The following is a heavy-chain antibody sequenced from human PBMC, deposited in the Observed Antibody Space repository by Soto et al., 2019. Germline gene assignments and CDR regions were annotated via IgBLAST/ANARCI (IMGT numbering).Heavy chain of an antibody. CDR2: LYIGGRS. CDR3: ARSGVRVTTPGNWFGP. V-gene: IGHV4-4*07. D-gene: IGHD4-17*01. Sequence: SETLSLTCTVSGGSISSYYWNWVRQPAGKGLEWIRRLYIGGRSSSNPSLKSRVSMSVDTSKNQFSLKLTSVTAADTAVYYCARSGVRVTTPGNWFGPWGQGTLVTVSS. CDR1: GGSISSYY. J-gene: IGHJ5*02.